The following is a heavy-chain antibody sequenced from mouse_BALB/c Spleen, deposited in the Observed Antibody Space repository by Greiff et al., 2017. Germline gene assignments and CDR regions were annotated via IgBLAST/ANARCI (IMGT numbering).Heavy chain of an antibody. V-gene: IGHV1-82*01. J-gene: IGHJ3*01. CDR2: IYPGDGDT. CDR3: ARGGNYWFAY. D-gene: IGHD2-1*01. CDR1: GYAFSSSW. Sequence: VKLMESGPELVKPGASVKISCKASGYAFSSSWMNWVKQRPGQGLEWIGRIYPGDGDTNYNGKFKGKATLTADKSSSTAYMQLSSLTSVDSAVYFCARGGNYWFAYWGQGTLVTVSA.